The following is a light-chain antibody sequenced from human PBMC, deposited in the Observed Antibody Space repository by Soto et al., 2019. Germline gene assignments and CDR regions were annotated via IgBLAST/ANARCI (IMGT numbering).Light chain of an antibody. CDR2: GAS. V-gene: IGKV3-20*01. CDR1: ETVATN. J-gene: IGKJ5*01. Sequence: GESATLSCWASETVATNLAWYQQKPGQAPRLLISGASTRAAGISDRFRGSGSGTEFTLTIRRLEPEDFAVYYCQQYGSSPWINCGKGQRRAIK. CDR3: QQYGSSPWIN.